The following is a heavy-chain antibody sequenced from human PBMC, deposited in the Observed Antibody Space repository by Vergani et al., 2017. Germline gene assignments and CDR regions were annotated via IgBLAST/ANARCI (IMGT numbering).Heavy chain of an antibody. CDR3: ATAVAAYCRGASCYDFFEY. V-gene: IGHV3-11*04. D-gene: IGHD2-15*01. CDR1: GFIFSDYY. CDR2: ISDGGETK. J-gene: IGHJ4*02. Sequence: QVQLVASGGGLVRPGGSLRLSCAASGFIFSDYYMTWIRQTPGKGLEWLAHISDGGETKMYAESLKGRFTVSRDNTKNTLYLQMNRLRPEDTAVYYCATAVAAYCRGASCYDFFEYWGQGTLVTVAS.